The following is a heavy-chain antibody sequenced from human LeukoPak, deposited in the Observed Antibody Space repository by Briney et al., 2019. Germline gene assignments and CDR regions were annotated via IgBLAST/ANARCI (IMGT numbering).Heavy chain of an antibody. J-gene: IGHJ3*02. CDR1: GFTFSSYS. Sequence: GGSLRLSCAASGFTFSSYSMNWVRQAPGKGLEWVSYISSSSSTIHYADSVKGRFTISRDNAKNSLYLQMNSLRAEDTAVYYCAGLPVGVVVIRRDAFDIWGQGTMVTVSS. D-gene: IGHD2-21*01. CDR3: AGLPVGVVVIRRDAFDI. CDR2: ISSSSSTI. V-gene: IGHV3-48*01.